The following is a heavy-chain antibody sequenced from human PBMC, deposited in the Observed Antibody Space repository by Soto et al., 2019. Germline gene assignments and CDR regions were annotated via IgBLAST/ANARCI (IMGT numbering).Heavy chain of an antibody. V-gene: IGHV3-23*01. Sequence: EMQLLESGGGLVQPGGSLRLSCAASGFTFSSYAMSWVRQAPGKGLEWVSAMSGSGGSTYYADSVKGRFTISRDNSKNTLYLQMNSLRAEDTAVYYCAKDGGEYCSSTSCYLYYFDYWGQGTLVTVSS. J-gene: IGHJ4*02. CDR1: GFTFSSYA. D-gene: IGHD2-2*01. CDR2: MSGSGGST. CDR3: AKDGGEYCSSTSCYLYYFDY.